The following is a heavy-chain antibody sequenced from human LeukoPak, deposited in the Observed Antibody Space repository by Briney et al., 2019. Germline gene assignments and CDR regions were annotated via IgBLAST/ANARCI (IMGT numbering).Heavy chain of an antibody. Sequence: GGSLRLSCAASGFTFSSYSMNWVRPAPGKGLEWVSSISSSSSYIYYADSVKGRFTISRDNAKNSLYLQMNSLRAEDTAVYYCARMTRSYYDFWSGYFWFDPWGQGTLVTVSS. J-gene: IGHJ5*02. D-gene: IGHD3-3*01. CDR1: GFTFSSYS. CDR3: ARMTRSYYDFWSGYFWFDP. CDR2: ISSSSSYI. V-gene: IGHV3-21*01.